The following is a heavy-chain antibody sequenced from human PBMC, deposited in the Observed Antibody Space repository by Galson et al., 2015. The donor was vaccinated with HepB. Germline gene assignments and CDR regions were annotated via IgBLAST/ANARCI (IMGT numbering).Heavy chain of an antibody. CDR1: GGTFSNYI. CDR2: IIPLFGVS. V-gene: IGHV1-69*02. J-gene: IGHJ4*02. Sequence: SVKVSCKASGGTFSNYITSWVRQAPGQGLEWMGKIIPLFGVSNYAQDFQDRVTITADKSTNITDMEMHSLTSGDMAVYFCVINYFDTSGYSDFWGQGTLVTVSS. CDR3: VINYFDTSGYSDF. D-gene: IGHD3-22*01.